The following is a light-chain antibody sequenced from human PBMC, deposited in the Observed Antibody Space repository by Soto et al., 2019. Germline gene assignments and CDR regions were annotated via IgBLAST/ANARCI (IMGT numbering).Light chain of an antibody. J-gene: IGKJ1*01. Sequence: EIVLTQSPGTLSLSPGEXATLSCRASQSVSNNYLAWYQQKPGQAPRLLIYGASNRATGIPDRFSGSGSGTAFTLTISRLEPEDFAVYYCRKYGSSGTFGQGTKVDIK. V-gene: IGKV3-20*01. CDR3: RKYGSSGT. CDR2: GAS. CDR1: QSVSNNY.